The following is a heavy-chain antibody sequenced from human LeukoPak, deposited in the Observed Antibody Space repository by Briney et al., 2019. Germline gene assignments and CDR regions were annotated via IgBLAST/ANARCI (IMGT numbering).Heavy chain of an antibody. D-gene: IGHD6-25*01. J-gene: IGHJ4*02. Sequence: GGSLRLSCAASGFTFSTYWMHWVRQAPGKGLEWVSAISGSGGSTFYADSVKGRFTISRDNSKNTLYLQMNSLRAEDTAVYYCAKVPAAMKVFDYWGQGTLVTVSS. CDR1: GFTFSTYW. V-gene: IGHV3-23*01. CDR2: ISGSGGST. CDR3: AKVPAAMKVFDY.